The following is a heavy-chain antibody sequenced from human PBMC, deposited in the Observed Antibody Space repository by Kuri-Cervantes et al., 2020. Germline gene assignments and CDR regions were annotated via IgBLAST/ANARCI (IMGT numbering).Heavy chain of an antibody. Sequence: SLKISCAASGFTFDDYAMHWVRQAPGKGLEWVSGISWNSGSIGYADSVKGRFTISRDNAKNSLYLQMNSLRAEDTALYYCAKGAGGGYYYFFGYWGQGTLVTVSS. J-gene: IGHJ4*02. CDR2: ISWNSGSI. V-gene: IGHV3-9*01. CDR3: AKGAGGGYYYFFGY. CDR1: GFTFDDYA. D-gene: IGHD3-22*01.